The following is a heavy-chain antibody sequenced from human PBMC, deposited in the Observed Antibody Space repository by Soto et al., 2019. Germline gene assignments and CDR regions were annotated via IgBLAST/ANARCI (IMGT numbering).Heavy chain of an antibody. CDR2: IYPGDSDT. J-gene: IGHJ4*02. V-gene: IGHV5-51*01. Sequence: GASIKVCWRGAGDKFTNYWIGWVRQMPGKGLEWMGIIYPGDSDTRYSPSFQGQVTISADKSISTAYLQWSSLKASDTALYYCARTRDGYSLSAFDIWGQGTLVTVSS. D-gene: IGHD2-15*01. CDR1: GDKFTNYW. CDR3: ARTRDGYSLSAFDI.